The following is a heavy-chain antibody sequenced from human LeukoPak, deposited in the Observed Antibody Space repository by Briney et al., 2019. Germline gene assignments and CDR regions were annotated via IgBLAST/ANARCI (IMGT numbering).Heavy chain of an antibody. CDR3: ARDGYSSGWYGGSAFDI. D-gene: IGHD6-19*01. V-gene: IGHV3-21*01. J-gene: IGHJ3*02. Sequence: GGSLRLSCAASGFTFSSYSMNWVRQAPGKGLEWVSSISSSSSYIYYADSVKGRFTISRDNAKNSLYLQMNSLRAEDTAVYYCARDGYSSGWYGGSAFDIWGQGTMVTVSS. CDR1: GFTFSSYS. CDR2: ISSSSSYI.